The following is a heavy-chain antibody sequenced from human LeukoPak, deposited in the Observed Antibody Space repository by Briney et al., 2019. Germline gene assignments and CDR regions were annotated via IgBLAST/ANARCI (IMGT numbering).Heavy chain of an antibody. CDR2: INPNSGGT. J-gene: IGHJ5*02. CDR3: ARDLGSGWYENWFDP. D-gene: IGHD6-19*01. V-gene: IGHV1-2*02. CDR1: GYTFTGYY. Sequence: ASVKVSCKASGYTFTGYYMHWVRQAPGQGLEWMGWINPNSGGTNYAQKFQGRVTMTRDTSISTAYMELSRLRSDDTAVYYCARDLGSGWYENWFDPWGQGTTVIVSS.